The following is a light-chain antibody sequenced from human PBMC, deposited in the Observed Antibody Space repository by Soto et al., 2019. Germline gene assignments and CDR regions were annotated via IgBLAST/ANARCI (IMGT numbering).Light chain of an antibody. CDR2: LNSDGSH. CDR3: QTWGTGIRV. Sequence: QLVLTQSPSASASLGASVKLTCTLSSGHSSYAIAWHQQQPEKGPRYLMKLNSDGSHSKGEGIPDRFSGSSSGAERYLTSSSVGCEDEANYYCQTWGTGIRVFGGGTKLTVL. CDR1: SGHSSYA. J-gene: IGLJ3*02. V-gene: IGLV4-69*01.